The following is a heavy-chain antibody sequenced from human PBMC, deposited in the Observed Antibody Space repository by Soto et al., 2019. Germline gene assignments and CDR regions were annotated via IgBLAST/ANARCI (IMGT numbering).Heavy chain of an antibody. D-gene: IGHD3-16*01. CDR2: FVPLFGTT. CDR1: GGTFSGYV. Sequence: QLVQSGSEVKKPGSSVKVSCQASGGTFSGYVVTWVRQAPGQGLEWMGEFVPLFGTTNYAQRISGRITITAEESTSTAYMELRTLRSDDTAVYYCATHGLGVSSPPYFDYWGQGTLVTVSS. V-gene: IGHV1-69*01. CDR3: ATHGLGVSSPPYFDY. J-gene: IGHJ4*02.